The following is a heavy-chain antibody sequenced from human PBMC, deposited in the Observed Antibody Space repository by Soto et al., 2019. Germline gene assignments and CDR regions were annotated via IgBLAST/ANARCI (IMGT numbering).Heavy chain of an antibody. J-gene: IGHJ6*02. CDR2: IYHSGST. D-gene: IGHD3-22*01. V-gene: IGHV4-4*02. CDR1: GGSISSSNW. Sequence: QVQLQESGPGLVKPSGTLSLTCAVSGGSISSSNWWSWVRQHPGKGLEWIGEIYHSGSTNYNPSLKSRVTISVDKSKNQFSLKPSSVTAADTAVYYCARSPDSSGYYPRRYYYGMDVWGQGTTVTVSS. CDR3: ARSPDSSGYYPRRYYYGMDV.